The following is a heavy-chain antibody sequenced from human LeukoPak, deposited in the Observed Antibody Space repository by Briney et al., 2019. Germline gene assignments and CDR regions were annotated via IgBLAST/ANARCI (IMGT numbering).Heavy chain of an antibody. V-gene: IGHV3-9*01. CDR2: ISWNSGSI. CDR3: ARDSSSSGAFDY. Sequence: GGSLRLSCAASGFTFDDYAMHWVRQAPGKGLEWVSGISWNSGSIGYADSVKGRFTISRDNAKNSLYLQMNSLRAEDTAVYYCARDSSSSGAFDYWGQGTLVTVSS. CDR1: GFTFDDYA. J-gene: IGHJ4*02. D-gene: IGHD6-13*01.